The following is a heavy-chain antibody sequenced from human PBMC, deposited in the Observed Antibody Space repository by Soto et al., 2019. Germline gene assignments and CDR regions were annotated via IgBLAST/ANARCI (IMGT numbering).Heavy chain of an antibody. V-gene: IGHV1-18*01. D-gene: IGHD1-1*01. CDR2: ISDHNGNT. CDR3: ARGRYGDY. CDR1: GYTFTSYG. Sequence: QVHLVQSGAEVKKPGASVKVSCKASGYTFTSYGITWVRQAPGQGIEWMGWISDHNGNTDYAQKLQGRVIVTRDTSTSTAYMELRSLRSDDTAVYYCARGRYGDYWGQGALVTVSS. J-gene: IGHJ4*02.